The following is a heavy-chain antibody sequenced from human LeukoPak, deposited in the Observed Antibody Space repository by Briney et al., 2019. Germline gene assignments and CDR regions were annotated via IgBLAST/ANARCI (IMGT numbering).Heavy chain of an antibody. CDR3: ARVVVVPAAMENYNWFDP. V-gene: IGHV1-2*02. J-gene: IGHJ5*02. CDR2: INPNSGGT. Sequence: GASVKVSCKASGYTFTGYYMHWVRQAPGQGLEWMGWINPNSGGTNYAQKFQGRVTMTRDTSISTAYMELSRLRSDDTAVYYCARVVVVPAAMENYNWFDPWGQGTLVTVSS. CDR1: GYTFTGYY. D-gene: IGHD2-2*01.